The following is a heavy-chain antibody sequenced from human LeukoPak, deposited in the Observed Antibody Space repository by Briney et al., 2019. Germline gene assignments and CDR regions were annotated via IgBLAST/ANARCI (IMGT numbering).Heavy chain of an antibody. V-gene: IGHV1-3*01. D-gene: IGHD6-19*01. J-gene: IGHJ4*02. CDR2: INAGTGKT. Sequence: ASVKVSCKASGYRFTSDMYAIHWMRQAPGHRPEWLGYINAGTGKTMYSQKFQGRVTITGDTYASTVSMELSSLTSEDTATYYCARDSDSSGWSWVYWGQGTLLIVSS. CDR1: GYRFTSDMYA. CDR3: ARDSDSSGWSWVY.